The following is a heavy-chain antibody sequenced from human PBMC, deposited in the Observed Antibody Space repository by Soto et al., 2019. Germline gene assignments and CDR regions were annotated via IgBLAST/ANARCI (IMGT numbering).Heavy chain of an antibody. CDR2: ISGSGGST. D-gene: IGHD2-2*01. Sequence: EVQLLESGGGLVQPGGSLKLSCAASGFTYSDNAMSWVRQGPGKGLEWVSAISGSGGSTYYTDSVKGRFTISRDNSKNTLYLKMNSLRAEDTAVYYCAKARSIVVVPGATLSYYGMDVWGQGTTVTVSS. CDR3: AKARSIVVVPGATLSYYGMDV. V-gene: IGHV3-23*01. J-gene: IGHJ6*02. CDR1: GFTYSDNA.